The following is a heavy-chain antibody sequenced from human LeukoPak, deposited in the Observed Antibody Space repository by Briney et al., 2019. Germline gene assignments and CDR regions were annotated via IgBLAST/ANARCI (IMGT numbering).Heavy chain of an antibody. CDR3: ARDITGFDC. CDR2: TYHRSKWYN. J-gene: IGHJ4*02. Sequence: SAPGLAKPSQTLSLTCAISGDSVSLNNPPWNWIRQSPSRGPEWLGRTYHRSKWYNEYAVAVKSRITINPDTSKNQFSLQLNSVTPEDTAVYCCARDITGFDCWGQGTLVTVSS. V-gene: IGHV6-1*01. CDR1: GDSVSLNNPP. D-gene: IGHD1-20*01.